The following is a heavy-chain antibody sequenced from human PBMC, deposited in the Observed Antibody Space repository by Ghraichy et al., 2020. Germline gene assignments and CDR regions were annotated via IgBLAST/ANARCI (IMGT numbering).Heavy chain of an antibody. CDR3: AKDRYSGYDPYDY. D-gene: IGHD5-12*01. CDR2: ISYDATNK. Sequence: GGSLRLSCAASGFTFSSYAMHWVRQAPGKGLEWVALISYDATNKYYADSVKGRFTISRDNSKNTLYLQMNSLRAEDTAVYYCAKDRYSGYDPYDYWGQGTLVTVSS. J-gene: IGHJ4*02. CDR1: GFTFSSYA. V-gene: IGHV3-30*18.